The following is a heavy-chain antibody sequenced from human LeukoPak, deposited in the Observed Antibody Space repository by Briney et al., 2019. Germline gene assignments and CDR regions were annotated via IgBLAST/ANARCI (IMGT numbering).Heavy chain of an antibody. J-gene: IGHJ4*02. D-gene: IGHD1-1*01. CDR3: ARDSANDEVPSHFDY. Sequence: PGRSLRLSCAASGFTFSSYAMHWVRQAPGKGLEWVAVISYDGSNKYYADSVKGRFTISRDNSKNTLYLQMNSLRAEDTAVYYRARDSANDEVPSHFDYWGQGTLVTVSS. CDR2: ISYDGSNK. CDR1: GFTFSSYA. V-gene: IGHV3-30*04.